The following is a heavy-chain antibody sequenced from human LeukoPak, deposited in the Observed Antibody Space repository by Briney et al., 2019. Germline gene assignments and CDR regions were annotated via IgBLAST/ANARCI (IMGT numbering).Heavy chain of an antibody. Sequence: GGSLRLSCAASGFTFSDYGMSWVRQAPGKGLEWVSGITWNGDSPGYADSVKGRFTISRDNAKNSLYLQMNSMRAEDTALYQCARWSSIKVAVAENYWGQGTLVTVSS. J-gene: IGHJ4*02. CDR2: ITWNGDSP. V-gene: IGHV3-20*01. CDR3: ARWSSIKVAVAENY. D-gene: IGHD6-19*01. CDR1: GFTFSDYG.